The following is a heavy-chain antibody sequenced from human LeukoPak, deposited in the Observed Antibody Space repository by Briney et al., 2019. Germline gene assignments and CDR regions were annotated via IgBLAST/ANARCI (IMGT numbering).Heavy chain of an antibody. CDR3: AREIYYYGSSYFDY. CDR2: ISAYNGNT. V-gene: IGHV1-18*01. J-gene: IGHJ4*02. Sequence: ASVTVSCKASGYTFTSYGISWVRQAPGQGLEWMGWISAYNGNTNYAQKLQGRVTMTTDTSTSTAYMELRSLRSDDTAVYYCAREIYYYGSSYFDYWGQGTLVTVSS. D-gene: IGHD3-10*01. CDR1: GYTFTSYG.